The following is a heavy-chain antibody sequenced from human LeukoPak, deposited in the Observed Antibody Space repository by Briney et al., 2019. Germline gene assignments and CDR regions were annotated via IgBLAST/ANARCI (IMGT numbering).Heavy chain of an antibody. Sequence: ASVNVSCKASGYTFTSYGIKWVRQAPGQGLEWMGWISTYNGDTNYAQRLQGRVTMTTDTSASTAYMELRSLRSDDTAVYYCARSYYYDSSAYSDYWGQGTLVIVSS. CDR3: ARSYYYDSSAYSDY. J-gene: IGHJ4*02. V-gene: IGHV1-18*01. D-gene: IGHD3-22*01. CDR2: ISTYNGDT. CDR1: GYTFTSYG.